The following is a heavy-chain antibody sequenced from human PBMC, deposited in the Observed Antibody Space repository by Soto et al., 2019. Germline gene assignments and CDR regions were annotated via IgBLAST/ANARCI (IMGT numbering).Heavy chain of an antibody. V-gene: IGHV1-3*01. D-gene: IGHD1-26*01. J-gene: IGHJ2*01. CDR1: GYTFTSYA. CDR2: INAGNGNT. CDR3: ARGGSLYWYFDL. Sequence: QVQLVQSGAEVKKPGASVKVSCKASGYTFTSYAMHWVRQAPGQRLEWMGWINAGNGNTKYSQKSQGRVTITRDKSASTAYMELSSLRSDDTAVYYCARGGSLYWYFDLWGRGTLVTVSS.